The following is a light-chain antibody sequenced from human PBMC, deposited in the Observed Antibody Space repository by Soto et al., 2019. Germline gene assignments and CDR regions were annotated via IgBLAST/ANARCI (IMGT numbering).Light chain of an antibody. CDR1: SSDVGGYNY. J-gene: IGLJ1*01. CDR3: SSYTRSSFYV. Sequence: QSALTQPASVSGSPGQSITISCTGTSSDVGGYNYVSWYQQHPGKAPKLMIYDVSNRPSGVSNRFSRSKSGNTASLTISGLQAEDEADYYCSSYTRSSFYVFGTGTKVTVL. CDR2: DVS. V-gene: IGLV2-14*01.